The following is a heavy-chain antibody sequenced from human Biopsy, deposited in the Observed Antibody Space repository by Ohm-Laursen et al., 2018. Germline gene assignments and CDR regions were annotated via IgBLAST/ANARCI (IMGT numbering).Heavy chain of an antibody. CDR3: ARDSGILNYGNFKYYHYYGMDV. CDR1: GGSVTKYY. Sequence: SQTLSLTCTASGGSVTKYYWSWIRQPPGKGLEWIGHIYYSVMTNYNPSLQSRVSISVDTSRNQVSLTLSSVTAADTAVYYCARDSGILNYGNFKYYHYYGMDVWGQGTKVTVSS. J-gene: IGHJ6*02. V-gene: IGHV4-59*02. D-gene: IGHD4-11*01. CDR2: IYYSVMT.